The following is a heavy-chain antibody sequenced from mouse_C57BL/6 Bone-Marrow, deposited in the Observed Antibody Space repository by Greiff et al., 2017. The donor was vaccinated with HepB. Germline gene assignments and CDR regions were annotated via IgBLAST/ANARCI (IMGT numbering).Heavy chain of an antibody. V-gene: IGHV14-4*01. CDR2: IDPGNGDT. D-gene: IGHD1-2*01. J-gene: IGHJ2*01. Sequence: EVQGVESGAELVRPGASVKLSCTASGFNIKDDYMHWVKQRPEQGLEWIGWIDPGNGDTEYASKFQGKATITADTSSNTAYLQLSSLTSEDTAVYYCTTGYLPDYWGQGTTLTVSS. CDR3: TTGYLPDY. CDR1: GFNIKDDY.